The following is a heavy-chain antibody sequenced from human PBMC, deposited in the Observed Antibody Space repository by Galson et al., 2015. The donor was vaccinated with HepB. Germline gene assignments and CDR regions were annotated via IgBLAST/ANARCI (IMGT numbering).Heavy chain of an antibody. CDR1: GSTFTSYD. V-gene: IGHV1-8*01. CDR3: ARGLVTRYDFWSGYYSGAFDI. J-gene: IGHJ3*02. Sequence: SVKVSCKASGSTFTSYDINWVRQATGQGLEWMGWMNPNSGNTGYAQKFQGRVTMTRNTSISTAYMELSSLRSEDTAVYYCARGLVTRYDFWSGYYSGAFDIWGQGTMVTVSS. D-gene: IGHD3-3*01. CDR2: MNPNSGNT.